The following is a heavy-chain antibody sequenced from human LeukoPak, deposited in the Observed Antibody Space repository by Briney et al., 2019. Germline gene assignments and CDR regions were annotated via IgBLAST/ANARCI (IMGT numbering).Heavy chain of an antibody. CDR1: GGSFSGYY. Sequence: PSETLSLTCAVYGGSFSGYYWSWIRQPPGKGLEWIGEINHSGSTNYNPSLKSRVTISVDTSKNQFSLKLSSVTAADTAVYYCARCGFFFSSGANSGSYYRYYYYYYMDVWGKGTTVTVSS. V-gene: IGHV4-34*01. J-gene: IGHJ6*03. CDR2: INHSGST. D-gene: IGHD1-26*01. CDR3: ARCGFFFSSGANSGSYYRYYYYYYMDV.